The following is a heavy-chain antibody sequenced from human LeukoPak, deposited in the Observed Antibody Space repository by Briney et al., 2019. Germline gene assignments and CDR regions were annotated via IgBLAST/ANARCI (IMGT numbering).Heavy chain of an antibody. CDR2: IYYSGST. CDR1: GGSLSSYY. Sequence: SETLSLTCTVSGGSLSSYYWGWIRQPPGKGLEWIGSIYYSGSTYYNPSLKSRVTISVDTSKNQFSLKLSSVTAADTAVYYCARDKPPSGFYGSGSYVAGTGIWGQGTMVTVSS. V-gene: IGHV4-39*07. D-gene: IGHD3-10*01. CDR3: ARDKPPSGFYGSGSYVAGTGI. J-gene: IGHJ3*02.